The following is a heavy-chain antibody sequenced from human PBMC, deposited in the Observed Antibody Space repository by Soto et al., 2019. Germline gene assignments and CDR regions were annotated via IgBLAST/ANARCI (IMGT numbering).Heavy chain of an antibody. D-gene: IGHD1-26*01. V-gene: IGHV3-48*02. CDR1: GFTFSSYS. Sequence: EEQLVESGGGLVQPGGSLRLSCAASGFTFSSYSMNWVRQAPGKGLEWVSYISSSSSTIYYADSVKGRFTISRDTAKNSLYLQMNSLSDEDTAVYYCARSRVGFDYWGQGTLVTVSS. CDR2: ISSSSSTI. CDR3: ARSRVGFDY. J-gene: IGHJ4*02.